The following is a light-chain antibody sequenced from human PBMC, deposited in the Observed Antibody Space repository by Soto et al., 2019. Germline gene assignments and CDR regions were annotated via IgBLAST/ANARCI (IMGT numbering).Light chain of an antibody. CDR1: QSISSS. V-gene: IGKV1-39*01. J-gene: IGKJ2*01. CDR2: AAS. Sequence: DIQMTQSPSSLSASVGDRVTITCRASQSISSSLNWYQQKPGKAPKLLIYAASSLQSGVPSRFSGSGSGTDFTLTISSLQPEDVATYYCQQSYSTRYTFGQGTKLEIK. CDR3: QQSYSTRYT.